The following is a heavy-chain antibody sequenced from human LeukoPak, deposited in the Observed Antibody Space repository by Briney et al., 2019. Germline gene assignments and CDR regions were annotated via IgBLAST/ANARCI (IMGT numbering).Heavy chain of an antibody. CDR3: VGLGENY. V-gene: IGHV3-7*02. CDR2: IKQDGSEK. D-gene: IGHD3-10*01. CDR1: GIAFRANW. Sequence: GGPLRFSCGALGIAFRANWMSGGAQGPGKGLEWVANIKQDGSEKYYVDSVKGRFTISRDNAKNSLYLQMNSLRAEDTAVYYCVGLGENYWGQGTLVTVSS. J-gene: IGHJ4*02.